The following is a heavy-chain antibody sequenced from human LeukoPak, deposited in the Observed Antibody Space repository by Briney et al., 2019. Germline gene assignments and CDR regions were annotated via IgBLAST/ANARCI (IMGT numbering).Heavy chain of an antibody. Sequence: SVKVSCKASGGTFSSYAISWVRQAPGQGLEWMGGIIPIFGTANYAQRFQGRVTITADESTSTAYMELSSLRSEDTAVYYCARIDNWNYYYMDVWGKGTTVTVSS. CDR1: GGTFSSYA. CDR3: ARIDNWNYYYMDV. CDR2: IIPIFGTA. J-gene: IGHJ6*03. D-gene: IGHD1-20*01. V-gene: IGHV1-69*01.